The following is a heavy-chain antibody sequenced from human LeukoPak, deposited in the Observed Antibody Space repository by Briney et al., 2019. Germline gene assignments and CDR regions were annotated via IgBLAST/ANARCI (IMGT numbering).Heavy chain of an antibody. V-gene: IGHV1-8*01. CDR2: MNPNSGNI. CDR1: GYTFTSYD. CDR3: ARQAYYDFWSGYYTNYYFDY. J-gene: IGHJ4*02. Sequence: ASVKVSCKASGYTFTSYDINWVRQATGQGLEWMGWMNPNSGNIGYAQKFQGRVTMTRNTSISTAYMELSSLRSEDTAVYYCARQAYYDFWSGYYTNYYFDYWGQGTLVAVSS. D-gene: IGHD3-3*01.